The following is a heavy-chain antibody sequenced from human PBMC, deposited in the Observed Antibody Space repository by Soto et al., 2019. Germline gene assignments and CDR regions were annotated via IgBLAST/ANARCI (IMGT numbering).Heavy chain of an antibody. CDR1: GYTFTSYG. CDR3: ARDRGADDYSNYDY. V-gene: IGHV1-18*01. J-gene: IGHJ4*02. D-gene: IGHD4-4*01. Sequence: ASVKVSCKASGYTFTSYGISWVRQAPGQGLEWMGWISAYNGNTNYAQKLQGRITMTTDTSTSTAYMELRSLRSDDTAVYYCARDRGADDYSNYDYWGQGTLVTVSS. CDR2: ISAYNGNT.